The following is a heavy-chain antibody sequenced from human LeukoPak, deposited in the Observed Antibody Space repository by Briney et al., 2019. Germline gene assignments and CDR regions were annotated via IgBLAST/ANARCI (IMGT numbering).Heavy chain of an antibody. D-gene: IGHD5-18*01. CDR3: ARQGRRGYSYGLAY. Sequence: SSETLSLTCTVSGGSISSYYWSWIRQPPGKGLEWIGYIYYSGSTNYNPSLKSRVTISVDTSKNQFSLKLSSVTAADTAVYYCARQGRRGYSYGLAYWGQGTLVTVSS. V-gene: IGHV4-59*08. CDR1: GGSISSYY. J-gene: IGHJ4*02. CDR2: IYYSGST.